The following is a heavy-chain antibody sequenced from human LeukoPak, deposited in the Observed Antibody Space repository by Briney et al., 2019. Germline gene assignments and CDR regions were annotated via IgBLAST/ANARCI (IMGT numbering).Heavy chain of an antibody. D-gene: IGHD3-10*02. CDR2: ISSSGSTI. J-gene: IGHJ6*04. CDR1: GFTFSSYG. CDR3: AELGITMIGGV. Sequence: GGTLRLSCAASGFTFSSYGMSWVRQAPGKGLEWVSYISSSGSTIYYADSVKGRFTISRDNAKNSLYLQMNSLRAENTAVYYCAELGITMIGGVWGKGTTVTISS. V-gene: IGHV3-48*04.